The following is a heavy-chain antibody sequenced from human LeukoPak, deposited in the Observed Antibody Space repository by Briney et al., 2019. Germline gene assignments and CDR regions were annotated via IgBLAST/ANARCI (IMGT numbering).Heavy chain of an antibody. J-gene: IGHJ4*02. D-gene: IGHD4-17*01. CDR2: IKQDGSDR. V-gene: IGHV3-7*03. CDR1: GFTFRNYW. Sequence: GGSLRLSCAASGFTFRNYWMSWVRQVPGTGLEWVANIKQDGSDRNYVTSVRGRFTISRDNAESSLYLQMNSLRAEDTAVYYCAKAPAYGDYESWGQGTLVTVSS. CDR3: AKAPAYGDYES.